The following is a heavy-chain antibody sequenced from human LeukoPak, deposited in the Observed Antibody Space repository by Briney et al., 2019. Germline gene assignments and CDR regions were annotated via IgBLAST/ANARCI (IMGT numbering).Heavy chain of an antibody. V-gene: IGHV3-33*01. Sequence: GGSLRLSCAASGFTFTSYDMHWVRQAPGKGLEWVALIWYDGSNTYYTDSVGGRFTISRDNSKSTLYLQMNSLRAEDTAIYYRAGDRKSGNFLGEFDHWGLGTLVTVSS. CDR2: IWYDGSNT. J-gene: IGHJ5*02. CDR3: AGDRKSGNFLGEFDH. CDR1: GFTFTSYD. D-gene: IGHD1-26*01.